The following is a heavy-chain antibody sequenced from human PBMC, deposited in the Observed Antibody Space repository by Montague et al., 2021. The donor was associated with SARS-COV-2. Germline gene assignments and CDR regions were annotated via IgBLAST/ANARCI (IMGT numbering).Heavy chain of an antibody. V-gene: IGHV4-34*01. CDR2: INHSGST. D-gene: IGHD3-9*01. CDR3: VRMSLTGYFES. J-gene: IGHJ4*02. Sequence: SETRSLTCAVYGGSFSGYYWTWIRQSPRKGLEWIGEINHSGSTNYNPSLKSRVTISVDTSKNQFSLKLSSVTAADTAVYYCVRMSLTGYFESWGQGTLVPVSS. CDR1: GGSFSGYY.